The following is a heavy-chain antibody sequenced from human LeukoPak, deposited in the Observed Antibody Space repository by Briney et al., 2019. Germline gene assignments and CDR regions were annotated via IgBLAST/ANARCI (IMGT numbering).Heavy chain of an antibody. D-gene: IGHD5-12*01. Sequence: ASVKVSCKASGGTFSSYAISWVRQAPGQGLEWMGWINPNSGGTNYAQKFQGWVTMTRDTSISTACMELSRLRSDDTAVYYCAREMAQGGYSGYDYNSFDYWGQGTLVTVSS. V-gene: IGHV1-2*04. J-gene: IGHJ4*02. CDR3: AREMAQGGYSGYDYNSFDY. CDR2: INPNSGGT. CDR1: GGTFSSYA.